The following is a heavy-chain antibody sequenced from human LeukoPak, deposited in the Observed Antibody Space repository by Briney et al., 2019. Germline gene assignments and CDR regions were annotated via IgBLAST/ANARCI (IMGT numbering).Heavy chain of an antibody. CDR1: GSTLSRYW. CDR3: AGGSGYLIEY. Sequence: GGSLRLSCAVPGSTLSRYWMTWVRQAPGKGQQWVANIKQDGSEKQYVDSVKGRFTISRDNVEGSLYLQMDSLRVEDTALYYCAGGSGYLIEYWGQGTLVTVSS. V-gene: IGHV3-7*01. CDR2: IKQDGSEK. D-gene: IGHD3-22*01. J-gene: IGHJ4*02.